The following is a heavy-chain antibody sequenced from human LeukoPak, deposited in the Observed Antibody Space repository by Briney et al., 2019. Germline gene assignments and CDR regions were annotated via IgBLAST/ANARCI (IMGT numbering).Heavy chain of an antibody. V-gene: IGHV1-46*01. CDR2: INPSGGST. J-gene: IGHJ5*02. CDR1: GYTFTSYY. D-gene: IGHD3-3*01. CDR3: ARDIFCRSGSDGWFDP. Sequence: GASVKVSCKASGYTFTSYYMHWVRQAPGQGLEWMGIINPSGGSTSYAQKFQGRVTMTRDTSTSTVYMKLSSLRSEDTAVYYCARDIFCRSGSDGWFDPWGQGTLVTVSS.